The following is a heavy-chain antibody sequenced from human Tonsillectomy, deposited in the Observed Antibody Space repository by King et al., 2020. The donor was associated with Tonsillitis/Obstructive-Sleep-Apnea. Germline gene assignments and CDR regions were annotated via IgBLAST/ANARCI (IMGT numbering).Heavy chain of an antibody. CDR1: GGSISSYY. Sequence: VQLQESGPGLVKPSETLSLTCTVSGGSISSYYWSWIRQPPGKGLEWIGYIYYSGSTNYNPSLKSRVTISVDTSKNQFSLKLSSVTAADTAVYYCAGVGQYYDSSGSPGGWFDPWGQGTLVTVSS. D-gene: IGHD3-22*01. CDR2: IYYSGST. J-gene: IGHJ5*02. V-gene: IGHV4-59*01. CDR3: AGVGQYYDSSGSPGGWFDP.